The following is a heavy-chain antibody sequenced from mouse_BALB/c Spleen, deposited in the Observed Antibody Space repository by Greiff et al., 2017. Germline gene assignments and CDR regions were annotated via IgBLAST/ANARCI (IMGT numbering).Heavy chain of an antibody. J-gene: IGHJ4*01. Sequence: EVNVVESGGGLVKPGGSLKLSCAASGFTFSDYYMYWVRQTPEKRLEWVATISDGGSYTYYPDSVKGRFTISRDNAKNNLYLQMSSLKSEDTAMYYCARDFDDYFAMDYWGQGTSVTVSS. CDR1: GFTFSDYY. CDR2: ISDGGSYT. V-gene: IGHV5-4*02. CDR3: ARDFDDYFAMDY.